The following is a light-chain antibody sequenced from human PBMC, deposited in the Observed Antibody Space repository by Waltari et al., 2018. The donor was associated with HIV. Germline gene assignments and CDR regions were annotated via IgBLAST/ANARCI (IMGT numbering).Light chain of an antibody. CDR1: SSNIGDNY. CDR3: AAWDDSLSGWV. CDR2: RNS. V-gene: IGLV1-47*01. J-gene: IGLJ3*02. Sequence: QSALTQPPSTSGTPGQTVTIPCSGSSSNIGDNYVSWYQQLPGTAPKLLIYRNSQRPSGVRDRFSGSKSGTSASLAINDLRSEDEAEYHCAAWDDSLSGWVFGGGTNPTVL.